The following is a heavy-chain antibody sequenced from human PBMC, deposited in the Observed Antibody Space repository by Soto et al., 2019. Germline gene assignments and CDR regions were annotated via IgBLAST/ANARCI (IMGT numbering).Heavy chain of an antibody. J-gene: IGHJ4*02. CDR3: AGEVATSRTIDY. D-gene: IGHD5-12*01. Sequence: QVQLVQSGAEVKKPGSSVKVSCKASGGTFSSYTISWVRQAPGQGLEWMGRIIPILGIANYAQKFQGRVTIXAXTSTSTAYMELSSLRSEDTAVYYCAGEVATSRTIDYWGQGTLVTVSS. CDR1: GGTFSSYT. CDR2: IIPILGIA. V-gene: IGHV1-69*08.